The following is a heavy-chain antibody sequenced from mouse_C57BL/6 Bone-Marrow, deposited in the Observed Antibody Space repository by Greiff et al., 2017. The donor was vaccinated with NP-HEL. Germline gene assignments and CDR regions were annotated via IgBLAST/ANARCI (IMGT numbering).Heavy chain of an antibody. V-gene: IGHV2-2*01. CDR3: ARPNYYYGFYAMDY. CDR2: IWSGGST. J-gene: IGHJ4*01. Sequence: VQVVESGPGLVQPSQSLSITCTVSGFSLTSYGVHWVRQSPGKGLEWLGVIWSGGSTDYNAAFISRLSISKDNSKSQVFFKMNSLQADDTAIYYCARPNYYYGFYAMDYWGQGTSVTVSS. D-gene: IGHD1-1*01. CDR1: GFSLTSYG.